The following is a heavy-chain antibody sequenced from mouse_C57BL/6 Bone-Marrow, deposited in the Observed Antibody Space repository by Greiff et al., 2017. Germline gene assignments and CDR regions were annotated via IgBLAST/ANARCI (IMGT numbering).Heavy chain of an antibody. J-gene: IGHJ2*01. CDR3: APLAAVIFDY. D-gene: IGHD2-2*01. Sequence: VQLQQSVAELVRPGASVKLSCTASGFTIKNTYMHWVKQRPEQGLEWIGRIDPANGNTKYAPKFQGKATITADTSSNTAYLQLSSLTSEDTAIYYCAPLAAVIFDYWGQGTTLTVSS. CDR2: IDPANGNT. V-gene: IGHV14-3*01. CDR1: GFTIKNTY.